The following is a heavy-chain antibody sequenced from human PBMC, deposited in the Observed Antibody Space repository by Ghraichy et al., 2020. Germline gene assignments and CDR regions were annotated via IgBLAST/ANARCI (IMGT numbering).Heavy chain of an antibody. V-gene: IGHV3-74*01. Sequence: GGSLRLSCAASGFTFTSYWMDWVRQAPGKGLVWVSGIDPDGSFTDYADSVRGRFTISRDNANSTLYLQMNSLRAEDTAVYYCARKQWNHLGDLDQWGQGTLVTVSS. CDR1: GFTFTSYW. CDR3: ARKQWNHLGDLDQ. CDR2: IDPDGSFT. J-gene: IGHJ4*02. D-gene: IGHD1-14*01.